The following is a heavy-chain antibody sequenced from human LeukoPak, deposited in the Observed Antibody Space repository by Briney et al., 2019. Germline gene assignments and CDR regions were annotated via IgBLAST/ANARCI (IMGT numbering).Heavy chain of an antibody. CDR3: ARAVGYYDILTGYYTWFDP. J-gene: IGHJ5*02. Sequence: SETLSLTCTVSGGSISSSSYYWGWIRQPPGKGLEWIGSIYYSGSTYYNPSLKSRVTISVDTSKNQFSLKLSSVTAADTAVYYCARAVGYYDILTGYYTWFDPWGQGTLVTVSS. V-gene: IGHV4-39*07. CDR2: IYYSGST. D-gene: IGHD3-9*01. CDR1: GGSISSSSYY.